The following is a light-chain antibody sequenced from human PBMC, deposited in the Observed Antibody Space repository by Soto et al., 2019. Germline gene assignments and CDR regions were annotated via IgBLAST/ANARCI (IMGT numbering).Light chain of an antibody. Sequence: QSALTQPASVSGSPGQSITISCTGTSSEVGCYNYVSWYQQHPGKAPKLMIYEVSNRPSGVSNRFSGSKSGNTASLTISGLQAEDEADYYCSSYTSSSTRVFGGGTKLTVL. CDR1: SSEVGCYNY. J-gene: IGLJ3*02. CDR3: SSYTSSSTRV. CDR2: EVS. V-gene: IGLV2-14*01.